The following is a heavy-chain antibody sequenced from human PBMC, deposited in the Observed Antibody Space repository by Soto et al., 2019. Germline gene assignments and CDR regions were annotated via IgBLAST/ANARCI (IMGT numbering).Heavy chain of an antibody. V-gene: IGHV4-30-4*01. J-gene: IGHJ4*02. Sequence: PAETLSRTCTVSGGSINSGDYYWSWIRQPPGKGLEWIGYIYYSGTTYYNPSLKSRVSISVVTSQDQFSLTLTSVTAADTAVYYCAWVIRTLIEVEYWGQGPMVTLFS. CDR2: IYYSGTT. CDR3: AWVIRTLIEVEY. CDR1: GGSINSGDYY.